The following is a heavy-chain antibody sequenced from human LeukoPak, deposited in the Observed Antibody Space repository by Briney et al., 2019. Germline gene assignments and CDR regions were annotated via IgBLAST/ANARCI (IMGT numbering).Heavy chain of an antibody. CDR3: ARDRSGYDFCRFDP. J-gene: IGHJ5*02. CDR1: GFTFSSYW. Sequence: GGSLRLSCAASGFTFSSYWMSWVRQAPGKGLEWVANIKQDGSEKYYVDSVKGRFTISRDNAKNSMYLQMNSLRAEDTAVYYCARDRSGYDFCRFDPWGQGTLVTVSS. CDR2: IKQDGSEK. D-gene: IGHD5-12*01. V-gene: IGHV3-7*05.